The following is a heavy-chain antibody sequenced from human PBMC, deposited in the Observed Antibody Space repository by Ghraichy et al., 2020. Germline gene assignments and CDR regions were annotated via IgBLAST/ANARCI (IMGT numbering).Heavy chain of an antibody. Sequence: ASVKVSCKVSGHTFSSYSMHWVRQAPGQSLEWMGWINAGTGHTKSSQKFQGRVTITWDTSANIAYMDLSSLTSEDTAVYYCAIEGISDTAEYFQHWGQGTLVIVSS. V-gene: IGHV1-3*01. D-gene: IGHD2-21*01. CDR1: GHTFSSYS. J-gene: IGHJ1*01. CDR2: INAGTGHT. CDR3: AIEGISDTAEYFQH.